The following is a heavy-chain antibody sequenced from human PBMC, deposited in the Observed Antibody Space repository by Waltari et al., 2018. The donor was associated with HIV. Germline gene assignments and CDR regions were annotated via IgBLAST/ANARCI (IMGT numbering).Heavy chain of an antibody. CDR1: EYTFPTYH. CDR2: INPDNGDT. V-gene: IGHV1-2*04. J-gene: IGHJ4*02. CDR3: ARALSTTWHNLDY. D-gene: IGHD2-2*01. Sequence: QVQLIQSGAEMKKPGASMKVSCKASEYTFPTYHIHWVRQAPGEGIEWMGWINPDNGDTQYAQKFQGWVSMTRDTSINTAYMNLTRLRSEDSAVYYCARALSTTWHNLDYWGQGTLVTVSS.